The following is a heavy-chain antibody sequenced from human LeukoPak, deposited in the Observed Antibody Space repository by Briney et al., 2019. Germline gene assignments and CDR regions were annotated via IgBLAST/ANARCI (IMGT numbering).Heavy chain of an antibody. Sequence: HPGGSLRLSCAASGFTFSSYSMNWVRQAPGKGLVWVSRINTDGSITNYADSVKGRFSISRDNAKNTLYLQMSSLRAEDTAVYYCARDRGPRTGFMVREAYDYWGQGTLATVSS. J-gene: IGHJ4*02. D-gene: IGHD3-10*01. V-gene: IGHV3-74*01. CDR3: ARDRGPRTGFMVREAYDY. CDR1: GFTFSSYS. CDR2: INTDGSIT.